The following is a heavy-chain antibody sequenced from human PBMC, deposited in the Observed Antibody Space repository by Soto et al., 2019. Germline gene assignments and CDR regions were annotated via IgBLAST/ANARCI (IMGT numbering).Heavy chain of an antibody. V-gene: IGHV1-69*13. CDR3: ARAMDLERRLTGSSPHNIPPSPTSDAFDI. CDR1: GGTFSSYA. D-gene: IGHD3-9*01. CDR2: IIPIFGTA. J-gene: IGHJ3*02. Sequence: SVKVSCKASGGTFSSYAISWVRQASGQGLEWMGGIIPIFGTANYAQKFQGRVTITADESTSTAYMELSSLRSEDTAVYYCARAMDLERRLTGSSPHNIPPSPTSDAFDIWGPGTLVTV.